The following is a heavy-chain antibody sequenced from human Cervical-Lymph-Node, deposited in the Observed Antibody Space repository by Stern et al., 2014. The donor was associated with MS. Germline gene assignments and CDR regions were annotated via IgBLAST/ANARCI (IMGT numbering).Heavy chain of an antibody. D-gene: IGHD1-14*01. CDR1: GYTFTRYP. CDR2: ISPYNGNT. CDR3: ARMGSGHDY. V-gene: IGHV1-18*01. J-gene: IGHJ4*02. Sequence: MQLVESGAEVKKPGASVKVSCKTSGYTFTRYPINWVRQAPGQGLEWVGWISPYNGNTKSAQKLQGRVTMTTDTSTSTVCMELKSLRSDDTAVYYCARMGSGHDYWGQGTLVSASS.